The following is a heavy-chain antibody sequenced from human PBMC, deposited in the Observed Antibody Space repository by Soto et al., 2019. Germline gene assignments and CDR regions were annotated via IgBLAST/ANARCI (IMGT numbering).Heavy chain of an antibody. Sequence: VQLVESGGGLVQPGGSLRLSCAASGFSVSDCDMNWVRQAPGKGLEWISHISRISSATYYADSVKGRFTISRDNAKNSLYLQMNSLRDEDTAVYFCARQIYHDSSAWDWGQGTLVTVSS. J-gene: IGHJ4*02. CDR2: ISRISSAT. CDR3: ARQIYHDSSAWD. CDR1: GFSVSDCD. D-gene: IGHD3-22*01. V-gene: IGHV3-48*02.